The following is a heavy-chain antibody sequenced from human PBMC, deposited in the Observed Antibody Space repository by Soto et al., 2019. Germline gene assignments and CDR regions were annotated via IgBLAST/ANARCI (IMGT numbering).Heavy chain of an antibody. D-gene: IGHD2-15*01. CDR2: IYYSGST. CDR3: ASSGPPVVAAPFHI. CDR1: GGSISSYY. J-gene: IGHJ3*02. V-gene: IGHV4-59*01. Sequence: SETLSLTCTVSGGSISSYYWSWIRQPPGKGLEWIGYIYYSGSTNYNPSLKSRVTISVDTSKNQFSLKLSSVTAADTAVYYCASSGPPVVAAPFHIWGQGTMVTVSS.